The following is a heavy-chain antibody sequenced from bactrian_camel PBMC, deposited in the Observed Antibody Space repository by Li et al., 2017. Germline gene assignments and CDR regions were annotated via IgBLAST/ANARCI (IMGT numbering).Heavy chain of an antibody. CDR1: GISLRSAFC. V-gene: IGHV3S61*01. Sequence: HVQLVESGGVSVEAGGSLRLSCAGTGISLRSAFCVGWFRQAPGQEREGVASIRPAGATTAYASSVRDRFVISLDTATDTVYLQMNSLRPEDTAMYYCAVQFLEASCARVHAIDDWGQGTQVTVS. CDR2: IRPAGATT. D-gene: IGHD4*01. J-gene: IGHJ4*01. CDR3: AVQFLEASCARVHAIDD.